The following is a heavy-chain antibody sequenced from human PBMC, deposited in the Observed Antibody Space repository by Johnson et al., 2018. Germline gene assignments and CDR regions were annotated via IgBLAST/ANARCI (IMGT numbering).Heavy chain of an antibody. CDR1: GFTFSSYD. Sequence: QVQLVQSGGGVVQPGRSLRLACAASGFTFSSYDMHWVRQAPGKGLEWVAVISFDGSKKYYADSVKGRVLISRDNDENSLYLQMNSLRAEDTALYYCAKDISAGDGYFYYYMDVWGRGTTVTVSS. D-gene: IGHD2-21*02. V-gene: IGHV3-30*18. CDR3: AKDISAGDGYFYYYMDV. CDR2: ISFDGSKK. J-gene: IGHJ6*03.